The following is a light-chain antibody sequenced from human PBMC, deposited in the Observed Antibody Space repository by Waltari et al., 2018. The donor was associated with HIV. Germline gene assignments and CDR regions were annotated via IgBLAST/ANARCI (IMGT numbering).Light chain of an antibody. CDR3: CSYAGSNIP. CDR1: AVVVGGYNL. V-gene: IGLV2-23*02. Sequence: SALTHLAPVPGPFDQSFTFPCPETAVVVGGYNLVSGYQHPPGKAPKLIIYEVYKRPSGVSNRFSGSKSGNSASLTISGLQAEDEADYYCCSYAGSNIPFGGGTKVTVL. J-gene: IGLJ2*01. CDR2: EVY.